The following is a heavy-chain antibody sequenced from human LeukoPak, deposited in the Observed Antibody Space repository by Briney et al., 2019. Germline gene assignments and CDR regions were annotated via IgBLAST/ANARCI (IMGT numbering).Heavy chain of an antibody. CDR3: ARSVDTSMVGDY. CDR1: GGSISTSSYY. D-gene: IGHD5-18*01. V-gene: IGHV4-61*05. Sequence: MPSETLSLTCTVSGGSISTSSYYWGWIRQPPGKGLEWIGYIYYSGSTNYNPSLKNRVTISLDTSKNQFSLKLNSVTAADTAVYYCARSVDTSMVGDYWGQGTLVTVSS. CDR2: IYYSGST. J-gene: IGHJ4*02.